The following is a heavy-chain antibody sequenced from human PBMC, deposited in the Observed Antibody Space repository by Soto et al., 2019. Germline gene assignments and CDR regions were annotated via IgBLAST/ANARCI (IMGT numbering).Heavy chain of an antibody. CDR3: AKDLGYSSSWYTIDY. CDR1: GFTFSSYA. D-gene: IGHD6-13*01. CDR2: ISGSGGST. V-gene: IGHV3-23*01. J-gene: IGHJ4*02. Sequence: GSLRLSCAASGFTFSSYAMSWVRQAPGKGLEWVSAISGSGGSTYYADSVKGRFTISRDNSKNTLYLQMNSLRAEDTAVYYCAKDLGYSSSWYTIDYWGQGTLVTVSS.